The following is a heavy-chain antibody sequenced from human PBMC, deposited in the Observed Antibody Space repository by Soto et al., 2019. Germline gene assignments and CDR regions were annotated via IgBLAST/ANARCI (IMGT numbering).Heavy chain of an antibody. J-gene: IGHJ6*02. Sequence: GGSLRLSCTASGFIFSNFGMHWVRQAPGKGLEWVAGVWYDGSNGVSAESVKGRFTISRDNSKNTLYVQMTSLRAEDTAVYYCARDPRTARASAMDVWDQGTTVTVS. CDR2: VWYDGSNG. CDR3: ARDPRTARASAMDV. V-gene: IGHV3-33*01. CDR1: GFIFSNFG. D-gene: IGHD6-6*01.